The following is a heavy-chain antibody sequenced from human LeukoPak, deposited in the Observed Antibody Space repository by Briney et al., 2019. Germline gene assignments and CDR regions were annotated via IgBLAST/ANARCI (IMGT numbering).Heavy chain of an antibody. D-gene: IGHD3-3*01. J-gene: IGHJ4*02. CDR3: ARRPTYYDFWSGYYRPKSYFDY. CDR1: GYTFTSYD. V-gene: IGHV1-8*01. Sequence: ASVKVSCKASGYTFTSYDINWVRQATGRGLEWMGWMNPNSGNTGYAQKFQGRVTMTRNTSISTAYMELSSLRSEDTAVYYCARRPTYYDFWSGYYRPKSYFDYWGQGTLVTVSS. CDR2: MNPNSGNT.